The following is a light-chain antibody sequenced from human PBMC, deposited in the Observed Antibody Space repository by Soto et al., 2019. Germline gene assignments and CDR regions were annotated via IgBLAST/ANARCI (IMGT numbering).Light chain of an antibody. Sequence: DILLTQSPATLSLSPGERATLSCRASQGVSTYLAWYQQKPGQAPRLFIYDASNRATGTPARFSASGSGTDFTLTISSLEPEDFAVYYCQQRSKWPITFGQGTRLEIK. CDR2: DAS. V-gene: IGKV3-11*01. CDR1: QGVSTY. CDR3: QQRSKWPIT. J-gene: IGKJ5*01.